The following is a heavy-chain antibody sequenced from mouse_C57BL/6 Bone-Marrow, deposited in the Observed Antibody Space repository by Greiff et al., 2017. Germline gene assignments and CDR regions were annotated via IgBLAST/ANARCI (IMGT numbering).Heavy chain of an antibody. CDR3: ARDPSNYFDY. CDR2: ISDGGSYT. CDR1: GFTFSSYA. Sequence: EAQLVESGGGLVKPGGSLKLSCAASGFTFSSYAMSWVRQTPEKRLEWVATISDGGSYTYYPDNVKGRFTISRDNAKNNLYLQMSHLKSEDTAMYYCARDPSNYFDYRGQGTTLTVSS. J-gene: IGHJ2*01. V-gene: IGHV5-4*01.